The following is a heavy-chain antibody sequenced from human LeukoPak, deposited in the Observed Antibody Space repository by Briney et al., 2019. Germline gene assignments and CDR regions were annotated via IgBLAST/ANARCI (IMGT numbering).Heavy chain of an antibody. CDR3: ASVLLWFGEPLGGWFDP. D-gene: IGHD3-10*01. Sequence: SETLSLTCTVSGGSISSYYWTWIRQPPGKGLEWIGYIYYSGGTNYNPSLKSRVTISVDASKNQLSLKLTSVTAADTAVYYCASVLLWFGEPLGGWFDPWGQGTLVTVSS. CDR2: IYYSGGT. V-gene: IGHV4-59*08. J-gene: IGHJ5*02. CDR1: GGSISSYY.